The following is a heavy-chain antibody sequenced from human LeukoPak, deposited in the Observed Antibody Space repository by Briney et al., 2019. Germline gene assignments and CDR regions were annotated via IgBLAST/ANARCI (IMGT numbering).Heavy chain of an antibody. CDR3: VRDFGGEEDF. CDR1: GFILSNYW. V-gene: IGHV3-74*01. CDR2: MNEDGRRT. Sequence: GGSLRLSCAASGFILSNYWMHWVRQAPGEGLVWVSRMNEDGRRTDDAGSVRGRFTISRDIAKNTLFLQMNSLRAEDTAVYHCVRDFGGEEDFWGQGTLVTVSS. J-gene: IGHJ4*02. D-gene: IGHD2-15*01.